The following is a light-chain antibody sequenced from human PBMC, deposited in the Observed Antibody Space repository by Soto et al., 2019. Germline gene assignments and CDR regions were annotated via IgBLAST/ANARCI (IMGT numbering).Light chain of an antibody. CDR1: SSDVGGYHY. CDR2: DVS. Sequence: QSALTQPASVSGSPGQSITISCTGTSSDVGGYHYVSWYQQHPGKAPKLMFYDVSNRPSGVSKRFSGSKSGNTASLTISGLQAEDEADYYCSSYTSSSTPYVFGTGTKLT. V-gene: IGLV2-14*01. J-gene: IGLJ1*01. CDR3: SSYTSSSTPYV.